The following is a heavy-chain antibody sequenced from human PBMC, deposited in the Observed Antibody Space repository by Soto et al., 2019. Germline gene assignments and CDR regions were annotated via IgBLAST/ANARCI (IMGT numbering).Heavy chain of an antibody. CDR2: ISAYNGNT. J-gene: IGHJ6*02. CDR1: GYTFTSYG. D-gene: IGHD2-2*01. V-gene: IGHV1-18*04. Sequence: QVQLVQSGAEVKKPGASVKVSCKASGYTFTSYGISWVRQAPGQGLEWMGWISAYNGNTNYAQKLQGRVTMTTDTSTSTAYMELRSLRSDDTAVYYCARDYCSSTSCPLRYYYYGMDVWGQGTTVTVSS. CDR3: ARDYCSSTSCPLRYYYYGMDV.